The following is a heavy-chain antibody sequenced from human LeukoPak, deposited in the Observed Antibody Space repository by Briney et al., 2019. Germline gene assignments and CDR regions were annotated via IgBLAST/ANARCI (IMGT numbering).Heavy chain of an antibody. J-gene: IGHJ3*02. D-gene: IGHD3-22*01. V-gene: IGHV3-48*02. CDR3: ARAAPYYYDSSGYSAFDS. CDR2: ISSRSSAI. Sequence: GGSLRLSCAASGFTFSSFSMNWVRQAPGKGLEWISYISSRSSAIYYADSVKGRFTISRDNAKNSLYLQMNSLGDEDTAVYYCARAAPYYYDSSGYSAFDSWGQGTMVTVSA. CDR1: GFTFSSFS.